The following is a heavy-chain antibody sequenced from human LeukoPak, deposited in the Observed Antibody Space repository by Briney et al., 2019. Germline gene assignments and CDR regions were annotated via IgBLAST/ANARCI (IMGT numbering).Heavy chain of an antibody. D-gene: IGHD3-22*01. Sequence: PGGSLRLSCAASGFTFSSYAMSWVRQAPGKGLEWVSAISGSGGSTYYADSVNGRFTISRDNSKNTLYLQMNSLTAEDTAVYYCAKPAGSSSGYGDDHYYYYYMDVWGKGTTVTVSS. CDR1: GFTFSSYA. V-gene: IGHV3-23*01. CDR3: AKPAGSSSGYGDDHYYYYYMDV. J-gene: IGHJ6*03. CDR2: ISGSGGST.